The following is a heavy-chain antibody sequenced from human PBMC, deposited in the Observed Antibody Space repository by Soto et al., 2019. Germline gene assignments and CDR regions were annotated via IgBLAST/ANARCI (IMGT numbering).Heavy chain of an antibody. V-gene: IGHV1-3*01. CDR2: TNAANGDT. D-gene: IGHD3-10*01. J-gene: IGHJ4*02. CDR3: ARKDYYGAGVYCVDR. CDR1: GYTFTAYP. Sequence: QVHLVQSGAEVKKPGASVKVSCKASGYTFTAYPMHWVRQAPGQRLEWMGWTNAANGDTGYSQKFHDRVTFTRDTSATTGYLELSRLTSEDTAVYYCARKDYYGAGVYCVDRWGQGTLVTVSS.